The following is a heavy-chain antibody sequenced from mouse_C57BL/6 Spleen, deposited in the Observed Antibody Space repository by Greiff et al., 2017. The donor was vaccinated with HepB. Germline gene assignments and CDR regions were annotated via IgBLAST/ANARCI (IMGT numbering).Heavy chain of an antibody. D-gene: IGHD1-1*01. CDR3: ARSDYGYYFDY. V-gene: IGHV1-61*01. CDR2: IYPSDSET. CDR1: GYTFTSYW. Sequence: VQLQQPGDELVRPGSSVKLSCKASGYTFTSYWMDWVKQRPGQGLEWIGNIYPSDSETHYNQKFKDKATLTVDKSSSTAYMQLSSLTSEDSAVYYCARSDYGYYFDYWGQGTTLTVSS. J-gene: IGHJ2*01.